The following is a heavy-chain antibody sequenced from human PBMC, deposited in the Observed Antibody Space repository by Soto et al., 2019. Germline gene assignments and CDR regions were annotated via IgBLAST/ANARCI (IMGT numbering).Heavy chain of an antibody. CDR2: MSGSGAST. CDR1: GFTFSNYP. V-gene: IGHV3-23*01. D-gene: IGHD2-2*03. Sequence: EVQVLESGGGLVQPGGSLRLSCAASGFTFSNYPMSGVRQAPGKGLEWVSGMSGSGASTYYADSVKGRFTISRDNSKNTLYLQMNSLRGKDTAIYYCAQVGNGWYYFDYGGQGTLVTVSS. CDR3: AQVGNGWYYFDY. J-gene: IGHJ4*02.